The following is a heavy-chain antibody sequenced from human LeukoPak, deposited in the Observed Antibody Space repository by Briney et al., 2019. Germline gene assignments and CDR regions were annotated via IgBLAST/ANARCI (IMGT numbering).Heavy chain of an antibody. CDR2: IYSGGST. CDR1: GLTISNNF. D-gene: IGHD3-10*01. CDR3: ARDTDYYGSGRHGYFDH. J-gene: IGHJ1*01. Sequence: PGGSLRLSCADSGLTISNNFMGWVRQAPGKGLEWVSLIYSGGSTYSADSVKGRFTISRDNSKNTLHLQMNSLRAEDTAVYYCARDTDYYGSGRHGYFDHWGQGTLVTVSS. V-gene: IGHV3-66*01.